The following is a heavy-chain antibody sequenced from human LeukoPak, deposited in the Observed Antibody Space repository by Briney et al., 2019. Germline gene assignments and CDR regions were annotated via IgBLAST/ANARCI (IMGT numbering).Heavy chain of an antibody. Sequence: SETLSLTCTVSGGSISSYYWSWIRQPPGKGLEWIGYIYYSGSTNYNPSLKSRVTISVDTSKNQFSLKLSSVTAADTAVYYCARELIAAALDYWGQGTLVTVSS. CDR3: ARELIAAALDY. V-gene: IGHV4-59*12. D-gene: IGHD6-13*01. CDR1: GGSISSYY. J-gene: IGHJ4*02. CDR2: IYYSGST.